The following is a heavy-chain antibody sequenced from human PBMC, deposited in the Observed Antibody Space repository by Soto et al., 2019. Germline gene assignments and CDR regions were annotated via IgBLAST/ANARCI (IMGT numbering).Heavy chain of an antibody. V-gene: IGHV6-1*01. Sequence: SQTLSLTCAISGDSVSSNSAAWNWIRRSPSRGLEWLGRTYYRSKWYNDYAVSVKSRITINPDTSKNQFSLQLNSVTPEDTAVYYCARSAKQLVLNYYGMDVWGQGTTVTVSS. CDR2: TYYRSKWYN. J-gene: IGHJ6*02. CDR3: ARSAKQLVLNYYGMDV. D-gene: IGHD6-13*01. CDR1: GDSVSSNSAA.